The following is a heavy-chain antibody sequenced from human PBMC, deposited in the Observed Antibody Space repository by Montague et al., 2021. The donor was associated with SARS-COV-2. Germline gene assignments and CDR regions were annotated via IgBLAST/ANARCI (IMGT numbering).Heavy chain of an antibody. V-gene: IGHV4-34*01. CDR1: GDSLSFYF. CDR2: INHSGST. Sequence: SETLSLTCTVSGDSLSFYFWTWIRQPPGKGLEWIGEINHSGSTNYNPSLKSRVTISVDTSKNQFSLKLSSVTAADTAVYYCARGYDYVWGSYRYLRWFDPWGQGTLVTVSS. J-gene: IGHJ5*02. CDR3: ARGYDYVWGSYRYLRWFDP. D-gene: IGHD3-16*02.